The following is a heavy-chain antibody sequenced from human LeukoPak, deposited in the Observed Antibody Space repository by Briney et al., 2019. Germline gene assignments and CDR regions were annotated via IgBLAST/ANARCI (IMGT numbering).Heavy chain of an antibody. CDR3: ARVSTYFGVVTDFDY. CDR1: GYTFTSYD. V-gene: IGHV1-8*01. Sequence: GASVEVSCKASGYTFTSYDINWVRQATGQGLEWMGWMNPNSGNTGYAQKFQGRVTMTRNTSISTAYMELSSLRSEDTAVYYCARVSTYFGVVTDFDYWGQGTLVTVSS. J-gene: IGHJ4*02. D-gene: IGHD3-3*01. CDR2: MNPNSGNT.